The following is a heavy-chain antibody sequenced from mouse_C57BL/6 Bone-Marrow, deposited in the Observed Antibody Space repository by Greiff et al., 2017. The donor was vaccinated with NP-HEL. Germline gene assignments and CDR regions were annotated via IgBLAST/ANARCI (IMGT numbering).Heavy chain of an antibody. CDR3: TTRNWDVDY. J-gene: IGHJ2*01. D-gene: IGHD4-1*01. CDR2: IDPETGDT. CDR1: GFNIKDDY. V-gene: IGHV14-4*01. Sequence: VQLKESGAELVRPGASVKLSCTASGFNIKDDYMHWVKQRPEQGLEWIGWIDPETGDTDYASKFQGKATITADTSSNTASLQLSSLTSEDTAVYYCTTRNWDVDYWGQGTTLTVSS.